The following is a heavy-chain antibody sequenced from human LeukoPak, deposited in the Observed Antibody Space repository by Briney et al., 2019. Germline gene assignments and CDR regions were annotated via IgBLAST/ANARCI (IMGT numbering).Heavy chain of an antibody. CDR1: GYSFSSYW. J-gene: IGHJ6*03. Sequence: GESLKISCKASGYSFSSYWIGWVHQMPGKGLEWMGIIYPSDSDTRYSPSFQGQVTISADKSISTAYLQWSSLKASDTAIYYCARTLYSSSSDYYMDVWGKGTTVTVSS. CDR2: IYPSDSDT. D-gene: IGHD6-6*01. CDR3: ARTLYSSSSDYYMDV. V-gene: IGHV5-51*07.